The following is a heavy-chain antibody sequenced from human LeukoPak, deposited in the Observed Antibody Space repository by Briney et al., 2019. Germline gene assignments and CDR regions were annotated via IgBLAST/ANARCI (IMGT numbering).Heavy chain of an antibody. CDR1: GFTFSSYS. Sequence: PGGSLRLSCAASGFTFSSYSMNWVRQAPGKGLEWVSSISSSSSYIYYADSVKGRFTISRDNAKNSLYLQMNSLRAEDTAVYYCARGRPDYGGNEFDYWGQGTLVTVSS. CDR3: ARGRPDYGGNEFDY. D-gene: IGHD4-23*01. CDR2: ISSSSSYI. J-gene: IGHJ4*02. V-gene: IGHV3-21*01.